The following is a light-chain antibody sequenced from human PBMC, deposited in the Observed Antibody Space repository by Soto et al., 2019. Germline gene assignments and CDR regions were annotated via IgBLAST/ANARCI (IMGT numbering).Light chain of an antibody. J-gene: IGKJ3*01. Sequence: DIQMTQSPSTLSASVGDRVTITCRASQSIVRWLAWYQQKPGKAPKLLIYDSSSLETGVPSRFSGSGSGTEFTLTISSLQPDDFATYYCQQSYSTLTFGPGTKVDIK. V-gene: IGKV1-5*01. CDR2: DSS. CDR3: QQSYSTLT. CDR1: QSIVRW.